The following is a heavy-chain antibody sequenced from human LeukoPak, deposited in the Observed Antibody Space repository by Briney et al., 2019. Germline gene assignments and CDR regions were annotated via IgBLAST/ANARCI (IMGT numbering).Heavy chain of an antibody. CDR2: IYYGGST. D-gene: IGHD3-3*01. J-gene: IGHJ4*02. Sequence: SETLSLTCTVSGGSISSYYWSWIRQPPGKGLEWIGYIYYGGSTNYNPSLKSRVTISVDTSKNQFSLKLSSVTAADTAVYYCARHEYYDFRRFDYWGQGTLVTASS. V-gene: IGHV4-59*08. CDR1: GGSISSYY. CDR3: ARHEYYDFRRFDY.